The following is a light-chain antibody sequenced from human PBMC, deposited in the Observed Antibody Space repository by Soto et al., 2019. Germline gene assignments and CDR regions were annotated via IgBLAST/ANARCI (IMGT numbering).Light chain of an antibody. CDR1: QGISSY. Sequence: AIRMTQSPSSLSASTGDRVTITCRASQGISSYLAWYQQKPGKAPKLLIYAASTLQSVVPSRFSGSGSGTDFTLTISCLQSEDFATYYCQQYYSYLPWTFGQGTKVEIK. V-gene: IGKV1-8*01. CDR3: QQYYSYLPWT. J-gene: IGKJ1*01. CDR2: AAS.